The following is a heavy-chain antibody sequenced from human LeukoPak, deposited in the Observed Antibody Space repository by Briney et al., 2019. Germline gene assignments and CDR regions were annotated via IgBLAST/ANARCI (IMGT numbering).Heavy chain of an antibody. Sequence: GGSLRLSCAASGFTFSSYAMHWVRQAPGEGLEYVSAISSNGGSTYYADSVKGRFTISRDNSKNTLYLQMSSLRAEDTAVYYCVIGSSGWYPMVPFDYWGQGTLVTVSS. CDR1: GFTFSSYA. CDR3: VIGSSGWYPMVPFDY. D-gene: IGHD6-19*01. CDR2: ISSNGGST. V-gene: IGHV3-64D*09. J-gene: IGHJ4*02.